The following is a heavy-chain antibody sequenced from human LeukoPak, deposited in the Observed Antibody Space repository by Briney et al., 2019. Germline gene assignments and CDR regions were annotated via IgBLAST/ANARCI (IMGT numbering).Heavy chain of an antibody. V-gene: IGHV3-7*01. Sequence: GGSLRLSCAASGFTFSSYWMTWVRQAPGKGLEWVANIKQDGSEKYYVGSVMGRFTISRDNAKNSLYLQMNSLRAEDTAVYYCARDSSHIVVVTATQGPYFDLWGRGTLVTVSS. CDR3: ARDSSHIVVVTATQGPYFDL. J-gene: IGHJ2*01. D-gene: IGHD2-21*02. CDR2: IKQDGSEK. CDR1: GFTFSSYW.